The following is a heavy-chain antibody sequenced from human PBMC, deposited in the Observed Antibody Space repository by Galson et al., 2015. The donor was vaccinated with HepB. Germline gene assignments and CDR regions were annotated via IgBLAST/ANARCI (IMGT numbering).Heavy chain of an antibody. V-gene: IGHV3-53*01. Sequence: SLRLSCAASGFTVTNSYMGWVRQAPGRGLEWVSVIFTGDSTYYADSVKGRFTISRDNSKNTLFLHMDSLRAEDTAMYYCARTISSTSLGMDVRGQGTTVTVSS. CDR2: IFTGDST. CDR1: GFTVTNSY. CDR3: ARTISSTSLGMDV. D-gene: IGHD6-13*01. J-gene: IGHJ6*02.